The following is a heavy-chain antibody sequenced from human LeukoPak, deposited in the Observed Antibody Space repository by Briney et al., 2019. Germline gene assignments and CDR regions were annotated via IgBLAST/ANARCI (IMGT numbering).Heavy chain of an antibody. D-gene: IGHD1-26*01. CDR2: IIPIFGAA. Sequence: SVKVSCKASGGTFSSYAISCVRQAPGQGLEWMGGIIPIFGAANYAQTFQGSVTITTDESTSTAYMELSSLRSEDTAVYYCAREGDRSSDSSGSYPLDYWGQGTLVTVSS. J-gene: IGHJ4*02. V-gene: IGHV1-69*05. CDR1: GGTFSSYA. CDR3: AREGDRSSDSSGSYPLDY.